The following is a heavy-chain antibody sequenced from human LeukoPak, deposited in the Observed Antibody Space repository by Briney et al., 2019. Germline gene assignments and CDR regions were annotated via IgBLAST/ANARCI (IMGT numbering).Heavy chain of an antibody. CDR2: IYYSGST. D-gene: IGHD2-2*01. Sequence: PSETLSLTCTVSGGSISSSSYYWGWIRQPPGKGLERIGSIYYSGSTYYNPSLKSRVTISVDTSKNQFSLKLSSVTAADTAVYYCARLYYCSSTSCYPFDYWGQGTLVTVSS. J-gene: IGHJ4*02. V-gene: IGHV4-39*01. CDR3: ARLYYCSSTSCYPFDY. CDR1: GGSISSSSYY.